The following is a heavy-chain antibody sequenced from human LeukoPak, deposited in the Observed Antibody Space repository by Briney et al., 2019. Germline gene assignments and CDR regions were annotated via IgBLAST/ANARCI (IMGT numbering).Heavy chain of an antibody. J-gene: IGHJ4*02. CDR2: ISAYNGNT. V-gene: IGHV1-18*01. D-gene: IGHD2-2*01. CDR3: AAPYCSSTSCYEAFDY. CDR1: GYTFTSYG. Sequence: GASVKVSCKASGYTFTSYGISWVRQAPGQGLEWMGWISAYNGNTNYAQKLQGRVTMTTDTSTSTAYMELRSLRSEDTAVYYCAAPYCSSTSCYEAFDYWGQGTLVTVSS.